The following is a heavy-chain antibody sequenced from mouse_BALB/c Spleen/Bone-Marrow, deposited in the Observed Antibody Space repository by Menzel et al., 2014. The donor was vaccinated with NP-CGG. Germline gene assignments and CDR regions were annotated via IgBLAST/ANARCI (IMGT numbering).Heavy chain of an antibody. CDR2: ILPESCNT. J-gene: IGHJ3*01. V-gene: IGHV1-9*01. Sequence: VQLQQSGPELMKPGGSVKISCKTTGYTFSGYWIGWVKQSPGHGLEWIGYILPESCNTHYNDKFKGKATFTTDTSYNTVYMQLSSLTSEDSAVYYCTRQGFDCWGQGTLVTVS. CDR1: GYTFSGYW. CDR3: TRQGFDC.